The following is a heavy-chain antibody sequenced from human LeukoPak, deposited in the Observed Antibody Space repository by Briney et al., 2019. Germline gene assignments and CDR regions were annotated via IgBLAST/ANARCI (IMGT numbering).Heavy chain of an antibody. J-gene: IGHJ2*01. V-gene: IGHV4-59*02. CDR3: ARDRLYCSSPSSPNWYFDL. Sequence: SETLSLTCTISSASVSSYYWSWIRQPPGKGLEWIGYIYHSGSTNYNPSLKSRVTISLDTSKNQFSLKLSSVTAADTAVYYCARDRLYCSSPSSPNWYFDLGGRAPLVTVSS. CDR1: SASVSSYY. CDR2: IYHSGST. D-gene: IGHD2-2*01.